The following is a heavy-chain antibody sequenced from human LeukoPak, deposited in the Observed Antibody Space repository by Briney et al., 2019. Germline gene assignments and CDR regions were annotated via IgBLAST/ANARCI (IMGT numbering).Heavy chain of an antibody. CDR1: GYPFTGYY. Sequence: ASVKVSCKASGYPFTGYYMHWVRQAPGHGPEWMGWINPDSGGTKYAQKLQGRVTMTTDTSTSTAYMELRSLRSDDTAVYYCARGSSGFGYWGQGTLVTVSS. CDR3: ARGSSGFGY. V-gene: IGHV1-2*02. J-gene: IGHJ4*02. D-gene: IGHD5-12*01. CDR2: INPDSGGT.